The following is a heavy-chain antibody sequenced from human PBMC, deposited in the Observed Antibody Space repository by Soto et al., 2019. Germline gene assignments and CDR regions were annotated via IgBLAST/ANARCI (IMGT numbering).Heavy chain of an antibody. Sequence: SGKVSCKAPGYIFSNYGITWVRQAPGQGLEWMGWISTYNGNTDYAQNVQGRVIMTTDTVTTTAYMELRSLTSDDTAVYYCARAVGHCSGSSCYSSSVSNYNYALDVWGQGTTVTVSS. CDR3: ARAVGHCSGSSCYSSSVSNYNYALDV. J-gene: IGHJ6*02. CDR1: GYIFSNYG. CDR2: ISTYNGNT. V-gene: IGHV1-18*04. D-gene: IGHD2-2*01.